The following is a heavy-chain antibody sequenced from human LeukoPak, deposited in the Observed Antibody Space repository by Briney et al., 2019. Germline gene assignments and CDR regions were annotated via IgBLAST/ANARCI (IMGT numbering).Heavy chain of an antibody. CDR2: VYYSGDT. V-gene: IGHV4-59*08. CDR1: GGSISGPF. Sequence: SETLSLTWTVSGGSISGPFWSWIRQPPGKGLEWIAYVYYSGDTNYNPSLKSRAAISLDTSKNQFSLTVTSVTAADTAIYYCARHTYARPFDFWGQGTLVTVSS. CDR3: ARHTYARPFDF. D-gene: IGHD6-6*01. J-gene: IGHJ4*02.